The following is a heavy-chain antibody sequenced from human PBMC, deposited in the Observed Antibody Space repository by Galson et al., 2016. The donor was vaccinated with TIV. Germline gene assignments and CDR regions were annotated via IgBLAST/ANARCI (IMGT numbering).Heavy chain of an antibody. CDR2: MSASGGGT. CDR3: VKGSSWSPPVPNYFDH. V-gene: IGHV3-23*01. CDR1: GFTFSRFT. D-gene: IGHD6-13*01. J-gene: IGHJ4*02. Sequence: SLRLSCAGSGFTFSRFTMCGVRQAPGKGLQWVSSMSASGGGTYYADPVKGRFTISRVISENTLYLQMNSLRAEDTAMYYCVKGSSWSPPVPNYFDHWGQGALVRVSS.